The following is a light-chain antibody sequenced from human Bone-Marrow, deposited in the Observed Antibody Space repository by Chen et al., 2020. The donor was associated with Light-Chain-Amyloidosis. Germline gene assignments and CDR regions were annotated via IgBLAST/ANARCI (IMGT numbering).Light chain of an antibody. V-gene: IGKV3-15*01. CDR2: GAS. CDR1: QSGRSN. CDR3: QQYNNWPPWT. Sequence: EIVMTQSPATLSVSPGERATLSCRARQSGRSNLAGYQQKTGQAPRLLIYGASTRATGIPARFSGSGYGTEFTLTISRLQSEDFAVYYCQQYNNWPPWTFGQGTKVEIK. J-gene: IGKJ1*01.